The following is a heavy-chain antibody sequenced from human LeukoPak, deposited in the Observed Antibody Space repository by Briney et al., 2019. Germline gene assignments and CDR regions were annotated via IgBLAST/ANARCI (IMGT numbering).Heavy chain of an antibody. CDR2: ISPTSSTI. Sequence: GGSLRLSCVASGFTFRDYSMNWVRQAPGKGPECVSYISPTSSTIFYADSVKGRLTISRDNAKNSLYLQMNSLRAEDTAVYYCARDIRYGDYAGWFDPWGQGTLVTVSS. V-gene: IGHV3-48*04. CDR3: ARDIRYGDYAGWFDP. D-gene: IGHD4-17*01. CDR1: GFTFRDYS. J-gene: IGHJ5*02.